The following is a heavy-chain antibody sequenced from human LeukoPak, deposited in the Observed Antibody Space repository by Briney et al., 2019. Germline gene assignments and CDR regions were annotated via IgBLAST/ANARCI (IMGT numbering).Heavy chain of an antibody. CDR3: ARPPYFDFWSGFYSDHYYYMEV. Sequence: PGGSLRLSCAASGFTFSSYGMSWVRQAPGKGLKWVSDISASGGSTYYADSVKGRFTISRDNDKNTLYLQMNSLRAEDTAVYYCARPPYFDFWSGFYSDHYYYMEVWGKGTSVTVSS. D-gene: IGHD3-3*01. J-gene: IGHJ6*03. CDR2: ISASGGST. V-gene: IGHV3-23*01. CDR1: GFTFSSYG.